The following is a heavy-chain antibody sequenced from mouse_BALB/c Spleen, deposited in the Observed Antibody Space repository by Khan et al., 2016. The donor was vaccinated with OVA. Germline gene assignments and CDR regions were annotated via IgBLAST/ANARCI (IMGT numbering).Heavy chain of an antibody. CDR1: GFSLTNYS. D-gene: IGHD2-4*01. CDR2: IWSAGST. V-gene: IGHV2-2*02. CDR3: ARRGYEYDRGALFAY. J-gene: IGHJ3*01. Sequence: QGQLKQSGPGLVQPSQSLSITCTVSGFSLTNYSVHWVRQSPGKGLEWLGVIWSAGSTDYNAAFIYRLTIRKDNSRSQVFFTMNSLQPKATAVYYWARRGYEYDRGALFAYWGQGTLVTVSA.